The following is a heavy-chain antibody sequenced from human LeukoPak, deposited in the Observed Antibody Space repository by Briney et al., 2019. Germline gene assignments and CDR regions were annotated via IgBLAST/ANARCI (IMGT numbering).Heavy chain of an antibody. CDR1: GFTFSSYW. CDR2: IKQDESEK. V-gene: IGHV3-7*01. CDR3: ANEGGGAFDF. Sequence: PGGSLRISCVASGFTFSSYWMSWVRQAPGKGLEWVANIKQDESEKYYVDSVKGRFTISRDNAKNSLYLHVNSLRAEDTAVYYCANEGGGAFDFWGQGTMVTVSS. D-gene: IGHD3-16*01. J-gene: IGHJ3*01.